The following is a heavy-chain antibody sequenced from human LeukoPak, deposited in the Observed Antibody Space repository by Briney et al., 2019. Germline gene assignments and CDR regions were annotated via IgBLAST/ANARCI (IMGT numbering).Heavy chain of an antibody. CDR1: GYTFTGYY. CDR2: INPNSGGT. J-gene: IGHJ4*02. Sequence: GASVKVSCKASGYTFTGYYMHWVRQAPGQGLEWMGWINPNSGGTTYAQKFQGRVTMTRDTSTSTVYMELYSLRSEDTAIYYCARTTAAAGTSWFDYWGQGTLVTVSS. D-gene: IGHD6-13*01. V-gene: IGHV1-2*02. CDR3: ARTTAAAGTSWFDY.